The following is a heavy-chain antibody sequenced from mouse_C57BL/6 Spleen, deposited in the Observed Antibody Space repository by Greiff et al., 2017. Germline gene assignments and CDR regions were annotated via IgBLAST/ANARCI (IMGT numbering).Heavy chain of an antibody. V-gene: IGHV3-8*01. CDR3: ARGPYYYGRSYVYFDY. CDR2: ISYSGST. D-gene: IGHD1-1*01. J-gene: IGHJ2*01. Sequence: VQLKESGPGLAKPSQTLSLTCSVTGYSITSYYWNWIRKFPGNKLEYMGYISYSGSTYYNPSLKSRISITRDTSKNQYSLQLNSVTTEYTTTYYCARGPYYYGRSYVYFDYWGQGTTRTVCS. CDR1: GYSITSYY.